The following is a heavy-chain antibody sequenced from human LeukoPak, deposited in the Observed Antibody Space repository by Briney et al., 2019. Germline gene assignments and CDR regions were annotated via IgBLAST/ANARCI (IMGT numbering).Heavy chain of an antibody. J-gene: IGHJ4*02. CDR3: ARVWSSWQRFDY. V-gene: IGHV4-39*07. D-gene: IGHD6-13*01. CDR2: TYYSGST. Sequence: PSETLSLTCSVSGGSISSTSYYWGWIRQPPGKGLEWIGSTYYSGSTHYNPSLKSRVTISVDTSKNQFSLKLGSVTAADTAVYYCARVWSSWQRFDYWGQGTLVTVSS. CDR1: GGSISSTSYY.